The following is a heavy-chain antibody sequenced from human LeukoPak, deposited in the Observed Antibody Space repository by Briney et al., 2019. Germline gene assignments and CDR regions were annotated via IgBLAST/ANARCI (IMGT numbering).Heavy chain of an antibody. V-gene: IGHV3-23*01. CDR2: ISGSGGNT. CDR3: APRGGLNYFDY. D-gene: IGHD3-16*01. Sequence: QAGGSLRLSCAASGFTFSSYAMSWVRQAPGKGLEWVSAISGSGGNTYYADSVKGRFTISRDNSKNTLYLQMNSLRAEDTAVYYCAPRGGLNYFDYWGQGTLVTVSS. J-gene: IGHJ4*02. CDR1: GFTFSSYA.